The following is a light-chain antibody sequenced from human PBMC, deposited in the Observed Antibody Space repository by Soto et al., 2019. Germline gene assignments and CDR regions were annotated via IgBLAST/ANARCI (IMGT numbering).Light chain of an antibody. CDR1: QSISAW. V-gene: IGKV1-5*03. Sequence: DIQMTQSPSTLSASVGERVTITCRASQSISAWLAWYQQKPGKAPKLLIYKASNVERGVPSRFSGSGSGTEFTLTISSLQPDDFATYYCQQYHSYPLTFGQGTRLEIK. J-gene: IGKJ5*01. CDR2: KAS. CDR3: QQYHSYPLT.